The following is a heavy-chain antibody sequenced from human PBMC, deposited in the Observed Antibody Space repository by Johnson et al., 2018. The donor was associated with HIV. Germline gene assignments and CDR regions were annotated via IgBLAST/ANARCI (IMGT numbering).Heavy chain of an antibody. CDR2: MSYDGRNK. Sequence: QVQLVESGGGVVQPGRSLRLSCVASGFTLSTYGMHWVRQAPGKGLEWVAVMSYDGRNKYYADSVKGRFTISRDSSKNTLYLQMNSLRPEDTAVYYCANWVWGDAFDIWGQGTMVTVSS. CDR3: ANWVWGDAFDI. V-gene: IGHV3-30*18. J-gene: IGHJ3*02. D-gene: IGHD7-27*01. CDR1: GFTLSTYG.